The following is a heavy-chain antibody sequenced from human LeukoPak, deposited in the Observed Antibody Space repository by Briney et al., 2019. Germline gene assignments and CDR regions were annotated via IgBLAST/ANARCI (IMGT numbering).Heavy chain of an antibody. Sequence: ASVKVSCKASGYTFTSYAMHWVRQAPGQRLEWMGWINAGNGNTKYSQKFQGRATITRDTSASTAYMELSSLRSEDTAVYYCASAVVVPAAMFAGYYYYGMDVWGKGTTVTVSS. CDR3: ASAVVVPAAMFAGYYYYGMDV. J-gene: IGHJ6*04. CDR1: GYTFTSYA. V-gene: IGHV1-3*01. CDR2: INAGNGNT. D-gene: IGHD2-2*01.